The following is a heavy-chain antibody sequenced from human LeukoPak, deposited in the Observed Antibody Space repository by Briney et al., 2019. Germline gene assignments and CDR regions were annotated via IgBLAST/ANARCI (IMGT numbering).Heavy chain of an antibody. CDR2: ISGSGGST. Sequence: GGSLRLSCAASGFTFSSYAMSWVRQAPGKGLEWVSAISGSGGSTYYADSVKGRFIISRDNSKNTLYLQMNSLRAEDTAVYYCAKDKGVRGVILYYWGQGTLVTVSS. CDR1: GFTFSSYA. J-gene: IGHJ4*02. CDR3: AKDKGVRGVILYY. D-gene: IGHD3-10*01. V-gene: IGHV3-23*01.